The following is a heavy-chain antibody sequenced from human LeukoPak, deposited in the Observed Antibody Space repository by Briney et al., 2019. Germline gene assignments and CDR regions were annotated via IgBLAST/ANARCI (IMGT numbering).Heavy chain of an antibody. Sequence: SETLSLTCTVSGGSISGSSYYWGWIRQPPGKGLEWIGSIYYSGSTYYNPSLKSRVTISVDTSKNQFSLKLSSVTAADTAVYYCARHATNYYDSSGYYTQPYFDYWGQGTLVTVSS. V-gene: IGHV4-39*01. CDR3: ARHATNYYDSSGYYTQPYFDY. CDR2: IYYSGST. CDR1: GGSISGSSYY. D-gene: IGHD3-22*01. J-gene: IGHJ4*02.